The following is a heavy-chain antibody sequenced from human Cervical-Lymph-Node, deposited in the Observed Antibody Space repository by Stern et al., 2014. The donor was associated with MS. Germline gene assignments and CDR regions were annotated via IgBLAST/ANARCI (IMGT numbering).Heavy chain of an antibody. D-gene: IGHD3-16*01. J-gene: IGHJ5*02. Sequence: QDQLVQSGAEVKKPGSSVRVSCKASGGISWVRQAPGQGLEWMGGVIPFVGTSNYAQKFQGRVTITADTATNTAYLELNSLRLDDTSVYYCARGGGDNWFDPWGQGTLVTVSS. CDR2: VIPFVGTS. CDR1: GG. V-gene: IGHV1-69*14. CDR3: ARGGGDNWFDP.